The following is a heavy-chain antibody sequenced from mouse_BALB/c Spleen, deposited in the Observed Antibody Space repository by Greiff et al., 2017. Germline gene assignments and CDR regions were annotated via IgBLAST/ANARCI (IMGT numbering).Heavy chain of an antibody. D-gene: IGHD1-1*01. V-gene: IGHV1S81*02. CDR1: GYTFTSYY. CDR3: TRGDYYGSSLDY. Sequence: QVQLQQSGAELVKPGASVKLSCKASGYTFTSYYMYWVKQRPGQGLEWIGEINPSNGGTNFNEKFKRKATLTVDKSSSTAYMQLSSLTSEDSAVYYCTRGDYYGSSLDYWGQGTTLTVSS. J-gene: IGHJ2*01. CDR2: INPSNGGT.